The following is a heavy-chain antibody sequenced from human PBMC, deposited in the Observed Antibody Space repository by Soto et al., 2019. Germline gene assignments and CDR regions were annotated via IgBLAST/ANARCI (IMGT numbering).Heavy chain of an antibody. CDR2: ISRDGGTK. D-gene: IGHD2-8*02. CDR1: GFTVSTYG. V-gene: IGHV3-30*03. Sequence: GGSLRLSCEASGFTVSTYGMHWVRQAPGKGLEWVAVISRDGGTKYYADSVKGRFTISRDNSRNTLFLEMNSLRGDDMAVYYCTGEVASGYWGQGTLVTVSS. CDR3: TGEVASGY. J-gene: IGHJ4*02.